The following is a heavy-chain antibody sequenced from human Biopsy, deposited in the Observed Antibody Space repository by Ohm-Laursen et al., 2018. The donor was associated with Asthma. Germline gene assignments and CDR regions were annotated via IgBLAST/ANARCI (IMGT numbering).Heavy chain of an antibody. D-gene: IGHD3-22*01. CDR2: IWYDGSNK. Sequence: LSPTCAASGFTFSSYGMHWVRQAPGKGLEWVAVIWYDGSNKYYADSVKGRFTISRDNSKNTLYLQMNSLRAEDTAVYYCARDPAGYYYFDYWGQGTLVTVSS. V-gene: IGHV3-33*01. CDR1: GFTFSSYG. CDR3: ARDPAGYYYFDY. J-gene: IGHJ4*02.